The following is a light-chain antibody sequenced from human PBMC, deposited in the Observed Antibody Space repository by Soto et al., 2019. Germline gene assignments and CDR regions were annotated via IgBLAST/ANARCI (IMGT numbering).Light chain of an antibody. CDR1: SSNIGNNF. V-gene: IGLV1-51*01. CDR2: AND. CDR3: ATWVTTLSVYV. J-gene: IGLJ1*01. Sequence: QSALTQPPSVSAAPGQTVSISCSGSSSNIGNNFVSWYQHLPGTAPKLLILANDKRPSGIPDRFSGYKSDTSATLGIIARQTGDEADYYCATWVTTLSVYVFGTGTKVTVL.